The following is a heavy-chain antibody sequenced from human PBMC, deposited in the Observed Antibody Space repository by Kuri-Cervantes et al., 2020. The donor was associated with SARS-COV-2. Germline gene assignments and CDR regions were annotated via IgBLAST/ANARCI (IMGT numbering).Heavy chain of an antibody. CDR1: GYTFTSYA. CDR3: ASEASTTGADV. J-gene: IGHJ4*02. CDR2: SNAANGNT. Sequence: ASVKVSCKASGYTFTSYAMHWVRQAPGQRLDWMGWSNAANGNTKYPQELQGRVTITRDTSESTTYMELSSLRSDDTAVYYFASEASTTGADVWGQGTLVTVSS. D-gene: IGHD1-1*01. V-gene: IGHV1-3*02.